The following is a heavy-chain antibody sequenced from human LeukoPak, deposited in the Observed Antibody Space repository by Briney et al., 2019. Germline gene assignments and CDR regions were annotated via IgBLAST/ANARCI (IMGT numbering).Heavy chain of an antibody. Sequence: GGSLRLSCAASGFTVSSNYMSWVRQAPGKGLEWVANIKQDGSEKYYVDSVKGRFTISRDNAKSSLYLQMNSLRAEDTAVYYCARGYGEGAFDIWGQGTMVTVSS. J-gene: IGHJ3*02. CDR3: ARGYGEGAFDI. CDR2: IKQDGSEK. V-gene: IGHV3-7*01. CDR1: GFTVSSNY. D-gene: IGHD1-14*01.